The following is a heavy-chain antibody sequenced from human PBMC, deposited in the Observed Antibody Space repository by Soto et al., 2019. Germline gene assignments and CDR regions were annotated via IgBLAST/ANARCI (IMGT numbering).Heavy chain of an antibody. CDR1: GGTFSSYA. V-gene: IGHV1-69*13. Sequence: GASVKVSCKASGGTFSSYAISWVRQAPGQGLEWMGGIIPIFGTANYAQKFQGRVTITADESTSTAYMELSSLRSEDTAVYYCARGLVVVVPAANYYYYYGMDVWGQGTTVTVSS. J-gene: IGHJ6*02. D-gene: IGHD2-2*01. CDR2: IIPIFGTA. CDR3: ARGLVVVVPAANYYYYYGMDV.